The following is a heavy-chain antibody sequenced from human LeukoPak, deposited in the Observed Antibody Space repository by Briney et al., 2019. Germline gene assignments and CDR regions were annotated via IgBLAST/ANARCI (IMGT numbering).Heavy chain of an antibody. J-gene: IGHJ4*02. Sequence: PGGSLRLSCAASGFTFTTYAMHWVRQAPGKGLEWVSAISGSGSGTYYADSVKGRFTTSRDNSKNTLYLQMNSLRAEDTAVYYCAKRTLGGLAFDYWGQGTLVTVSS. CDR1: GFTFTTYA. CDR3: AKRTLGGLAFDY. CDR2: ISGSGSGT. D-gene: IGHD3/OR15-3a*01. V-gene: IGHV3-23*01.